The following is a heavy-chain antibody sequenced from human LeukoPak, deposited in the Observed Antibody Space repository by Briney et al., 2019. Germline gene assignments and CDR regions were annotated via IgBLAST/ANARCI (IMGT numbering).Heavy chain of an antibody. CDR1: GYTFTNYA. D-gene: IGHD3-16*02. Sequence: ASVKDSCKASGYTFTNYAMNWVRQAPGQGLEWMGWIHPSTGNPTYAQGFTGRFVFSLDTSVSTTYLQISSLKAEDTAVYYCARAFQRLGELSLPDYWGQGTLVTVSS. J-gene: IGHJ4*02. CDR2: IHPSTGNP. CDR3: ARAFQRLGELSLPDY. V-gene: IGHV7-4-1*02.